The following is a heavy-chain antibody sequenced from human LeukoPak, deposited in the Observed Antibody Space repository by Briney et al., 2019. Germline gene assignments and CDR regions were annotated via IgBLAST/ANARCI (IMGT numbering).Heavy chain of an antibody. D-gene: IGHD3-16*02. J-gene: IGHJ4*02. CDR2: ISSSGSTI. CDR3: ASYYDYVWGSYRPPLFDY. Sequence: GGSLRLSCAASGFTFSSYEMNWVRQAPGKGLEWVSYISSSGSTIYYADSVKGRFTISRDNAKNSLYLQMNSLRAEDTAVYYCASYYDYVWGSYRPPLFDYWGQGTLVTVSS. CDR1: GFTFSSYE. V-gene: IGHV3-48*03.